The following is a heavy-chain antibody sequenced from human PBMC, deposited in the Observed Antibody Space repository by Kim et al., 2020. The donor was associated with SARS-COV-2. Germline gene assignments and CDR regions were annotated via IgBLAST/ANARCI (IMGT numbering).Heavy chain of an antibody. J-gene: IGHJ4*02. D-gene: IGHD4-17*01. Sequence: SETLSLTCTVSGGSISSSSYYWGWIRQPPGKGLEWIGSIYYSGSTYYNPSLKSRVTISVDTSKNQFSLKLSSVTAADTAVYYCARVTVTTRWPDYWGQGTLVTVSS. CDR1: GGSISSSSYY. CDR2: IYYSGST. V-gene: IGHV4-39*07. CDR3: ARVTVTTRWPDY.